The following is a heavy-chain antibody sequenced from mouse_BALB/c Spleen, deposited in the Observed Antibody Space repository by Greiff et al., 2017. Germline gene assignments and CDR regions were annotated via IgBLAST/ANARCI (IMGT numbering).Heavy chain of an antibody. CDR2: IWGDGST. J-gene: IGHJ4*01. D-gene: IGHD2-4*01. CDR3: ARVYDYDDYAMDY. Sequence: VQGVESGPGLVAPSQSLSITCTVSGFSLTGYGVNWVRQPPGKGLEWLGMIWGDGSTDYNSALKSRLSISKDNSKSQVFLKMNSLQTDDTARYYCARVYDYDDYAMDYWGQGTSVTVSS. V-gene: IGHV2-6-7*01. CDR1: GFSLTGYG.